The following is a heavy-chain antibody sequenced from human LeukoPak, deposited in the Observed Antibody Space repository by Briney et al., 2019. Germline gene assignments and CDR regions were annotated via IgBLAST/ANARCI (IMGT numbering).Heavy chain of an antibody. CDR3: AREGRGSSADAFDI. J-gene: IGHJ3*02. Sequence: GGSLRLSCAASGFIFSSYEMHWVRQATGKGLEWVSAVGIVGDTFYTGSVKGRFTTSRENAENSFFLQMNSLRAGDTAVYYCAREGRGSSADAFDIWGQGTMVTVSS. CDR1: GFIFSSYE. CDR2: VGIVGDT. V-gene: IGHV3-13*01. D-gene: IGHD3-16*01.